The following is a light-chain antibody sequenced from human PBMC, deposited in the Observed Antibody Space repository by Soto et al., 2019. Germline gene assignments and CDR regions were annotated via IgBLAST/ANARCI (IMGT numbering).Light chain of an antibody. CDR3: QQFQSYALT. J-gene: IGKJ4*01. Sequence: AIPLTQSPSSLSASVGDRVTITCRASQGISSALAWYQHKPGRAPRLLIYDASSLQSGVSSRFSGSGSGTDFTLTLSSLQPEDFATYYCQQFQSYALTFGGGTKLEIK. CDR2: DAS. CDR1: QGISSA. V-gene: IGKV1-13*02.